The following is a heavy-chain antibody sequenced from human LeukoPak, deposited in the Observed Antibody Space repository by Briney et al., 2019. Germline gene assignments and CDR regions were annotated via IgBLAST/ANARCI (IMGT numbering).Heavy chain of an antibody. Sequence: PGGSLRLSCAAPGFTFDRYWMHWVRQTPGKRLVWVSRINQDGRYISYADSVQGRFTISRDTAKSTLFLQMNSLRVENTAIYFCAREATVGGALEDWGQGALVTVSS. D-gene: IGHD1-26*01. CDR2: INQDGRYI. V-gene: IGHV3-74*01. CDR3: AREATVGGALED. CDR1: GFTFDRYW. J-gene: IGHJ4*02.